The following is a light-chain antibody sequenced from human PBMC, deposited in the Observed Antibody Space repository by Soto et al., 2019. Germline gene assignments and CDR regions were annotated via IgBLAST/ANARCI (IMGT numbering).Light chain of an antibody. CDR1: SSNIGAGFD. CDR2: GNN. CDR3: QSYDSSLSGYV. V-gene: IGLV1-40*01. Sequence: QSVLTQPPSVSGAPGQRVTISCTGSSSNIGAGFDVHWYQQFPGTAPKLLIYGNNNRPSGVPGRFSGSKSGTSASLAITGLQAEDEADYYCQSYDSSLSGYVFGTGTKLTVL. J-gene: IGLJ1*01.